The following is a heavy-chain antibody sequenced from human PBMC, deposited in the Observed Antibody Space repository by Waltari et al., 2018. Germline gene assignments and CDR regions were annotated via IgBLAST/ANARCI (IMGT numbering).Heavy chain of an antibody. D-gene: IGHD3-3*01. V-gene: IGHV3-7*01. J-gene: IGHJ1*01. CDR1: GFTSSSYW. CDR3: ARDSGTPYYDFWSGYSPEYFQH. CDR2: IKQDGSEK. Sequence: EVQLVESGGGLVQPGGSLRLSCAASGFTSSSYWMSWVRQAPGQGLEWGANIKQDGSEKYYVDSVKGRFTISRDNAKNSLYLQMNSLRAEDTAVYYCARDSGTPYYDFWSGYSPEYFQHWGQGTLVTVSS.